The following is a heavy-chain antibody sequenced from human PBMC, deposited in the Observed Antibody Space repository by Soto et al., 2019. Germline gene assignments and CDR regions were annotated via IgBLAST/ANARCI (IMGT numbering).Heavy chain of an antibody. J-gene: IGHJ6*02. Sequence: PRGSLRLSCAASGFTFSTFAMSWVRQAPGKGMEWVSAISGSGGTTYNADSVKGRFTISRDNSKNSLYLQMNSLRAEDTAVYYCARPMGGWSAKGMDVWGQGTTVTVSS. D-gene: IGHD3-3*01. CDR3: ARPMGGWSAKGMDV. CDR2: ISGSGGTT. V-gene: IGHV3-23*01. CDR1: GFTFSTFA.